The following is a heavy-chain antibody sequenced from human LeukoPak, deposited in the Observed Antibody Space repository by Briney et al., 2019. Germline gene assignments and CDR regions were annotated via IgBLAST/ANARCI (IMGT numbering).Heavy chain of an antibody. J-gene: IGHJ5*02. V-gene: IGHV4-34*01. CDR3: ARGNLEWAAGTRWFDP. CDR1: GETLSGYH. D-gene: IGHD6-13*01. Sequence: SETLSLTCAVYGETLSGYHWSWIRQPPGNGLEWIGEINYSGSTNYNPSLKNRVTISLDTSKNQFSLKLSSVTAADTAIYYCARGNLEWAAGTRWFDPWGQGTLVTVSS. CDR2: INYSGST.